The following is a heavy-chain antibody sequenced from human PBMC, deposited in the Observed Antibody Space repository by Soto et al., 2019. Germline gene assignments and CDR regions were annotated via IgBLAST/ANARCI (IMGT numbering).Heavy chain of an antibody. J-gene: IGHJ5*02. CDR2: INHSGST. CDR3: ARGGGPGYCSGGSCYFNWFDP. D-gene: IGHD2-15*01. CDR1: GGSFSGYY. V-gene: IGHV4-34*01. Sequence: SETLSLTCAVYGGSFSGYYWSWIRQPPGKGLEWIGEINHSGSTNYNPSLKSRVTISVDTSKNQFSLKLSSVTAADTAVYYCARGGGPGYCSGGSCYFNWFDPWGQGTLVTVSS.